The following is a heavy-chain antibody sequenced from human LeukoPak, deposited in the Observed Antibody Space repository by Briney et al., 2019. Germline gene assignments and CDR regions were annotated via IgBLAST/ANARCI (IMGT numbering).Heavy chain of an antibody. D-gene: IGHD2-15*01. CDR1: GGSISSGGYY. CDR2: IYYSGST. V-gene: IGHV4-31*03. CDR3: ARESPLGYCGGGSCSQYYFDY. Sequence: SETLSLTCTVSGGSISSGGYYWSWIRQHPGKGLEWIGYIYYSGSTYYNPSLKSRVTISVDTSNNQFSLKLSSVTAADTAVYYCARESPLGYCGGGSCSQYYFDYWGQGTLVTVSS. J-gene: IGHJ4*02.